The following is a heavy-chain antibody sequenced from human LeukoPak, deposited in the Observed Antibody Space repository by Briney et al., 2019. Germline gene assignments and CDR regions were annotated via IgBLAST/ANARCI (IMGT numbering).Heavy chain of an antibody. Sequence: SETLSLTCTVSGGSISSYYWSWIRQPPGKGLEWIGYIYYSGSTNYNPSLKSRVTISVDTSKNQFSLKLSSVTAADTAVYYCARHHEIAAAGDGWFDPWGQGTLVTVSS. J-gene: IGHJ5*02. CDR3: ARHHEIAAAGDGWFDP. CDR2: IYYSGST. CDR1: GGSISSYY. V-gene: IGHV4-59*08. D-gene: IGHD6-13*01.